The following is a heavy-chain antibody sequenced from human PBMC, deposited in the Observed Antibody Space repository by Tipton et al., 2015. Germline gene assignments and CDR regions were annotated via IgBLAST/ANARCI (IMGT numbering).Heavy chain of an antibody. J-gene: IGHJ5*02. V-gene: IGHV4-31*03. D-gene: IGHD3-10*01. Sequence: TLSLTCTVSGASISSGGFYWSWIRQHPGKGLEWVGTVYHSGTTYYNPSLKSRLSISVETSKNQISLNLRDVTAADTAVYYCARRYYYGSGSYQFDPWGQGTLVTVSS. CDR2: VYHSGTT. CDR1: GASISSGGFY. CDR3: ARRYYYGSGSYQFDP.